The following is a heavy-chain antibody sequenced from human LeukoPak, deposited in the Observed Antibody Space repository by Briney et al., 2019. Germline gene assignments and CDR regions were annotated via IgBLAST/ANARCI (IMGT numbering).Heavy chain of an antibody. J-gene: IGHJ6*03. CDR2: IYYSGST. V-gene: IGHV4-59*12. D-gene: IGHD5-18*01. CDR3: ARSGRGHYSYGNHNSYYYYYMDV. CDR1: GGSISSYY. Sequence: SETLSLTCTVSGGSISSYYWSWIRQPPGKGLEWIGYIYYSGSTNYNPSLKSRVTISVDTSKNQFSLKLSSVTAADTAVYYCARSGRGHYSYGNHNSYYYYYMDVWGKGTTVTVSS.